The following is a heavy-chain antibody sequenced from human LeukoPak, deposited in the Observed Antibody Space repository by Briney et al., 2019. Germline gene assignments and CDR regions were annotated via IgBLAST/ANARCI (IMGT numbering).Heavy chain of an antibody. J-gene: IGHJ4*02. Sequence: GGSLRLSCAASGFAFSTYGMHWVRQAPGKGLEWVAFIRYDGSNQYCADSVKGRFTISRDNSKNTLYLQMNSLRAEDTAVYYCARGPLWFGEFTFDYWGQGTLVTVSS. CDR2: IRYDGSNQ. CDR1: GFAFSTYG. V-gene: IGHV3-30*02. D-gene: IGHD3-10*01. CDR3: ARGPLWFGEFTFDY.